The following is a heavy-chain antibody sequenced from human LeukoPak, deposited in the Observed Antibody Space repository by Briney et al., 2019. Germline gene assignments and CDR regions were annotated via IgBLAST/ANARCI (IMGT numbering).Heavy chain of an antibody. Sequence: GGSLRLSCAASGFSFDEYAMYWVRQPPGKGLEWVSLISWDGGSRYYPDSVKGRFTISRDNSKNSLYLQMNSLRADDTAFYYCVKTSVRWLQTYYFDYWGRGTLVSVSS. D-gene: IGHD5-24*01. J-gene: IGHJ4*02. CDR1: GFSFDEYA. V-gene: IGHV3-43D*04. CDR3: VKTSVRWLQTYYFDY. CDR2: ISWDGGSR.